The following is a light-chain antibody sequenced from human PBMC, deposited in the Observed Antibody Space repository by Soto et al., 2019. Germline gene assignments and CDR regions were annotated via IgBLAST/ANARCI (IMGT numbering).Light chain of an antibody. CDR1: SSDVGGYNY. CDR2: EVS. CDR3: SSHTNSYEV. V-gene: IGLV2-14*01. Sequence: QSPLTQPASVSGSPGQSITISCTGTSSDVGGYNYVSWYQQYPGKAPKLMIYEVSHRPSGVSDRFSGSKSGNTASLTISGLQAEDEADYYCSSHTNSYEVFGTGTKVTVL. J-gene: IGLJ1*01.